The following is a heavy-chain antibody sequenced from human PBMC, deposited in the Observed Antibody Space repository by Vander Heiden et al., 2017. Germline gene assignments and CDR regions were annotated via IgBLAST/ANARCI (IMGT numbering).Heavy chain of an antibody. Sequence: QVQLQESGPGLVKPSQTLSLTCTVSGASVNNDDYAWSWIRHHPGKGLEWIGYIFSTGGTYYNPSLRTRVTISMNTLGKQFSLRLTSVTAADTAVYYCARFGRLGGSGTHNTHTFDSWGQGTLVTVSS. CDR3: ARFGRLGGSGTHNTHTFDS. J-gene: IGHJ4*02. CDR2: IFSTGGT. CDR1: GASVNNDDYA. V-gene: IGHV4-31*03. D-gene: IGHD3-10*01.